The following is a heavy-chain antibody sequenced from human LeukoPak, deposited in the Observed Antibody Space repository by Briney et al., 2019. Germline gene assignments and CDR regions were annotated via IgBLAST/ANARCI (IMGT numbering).Heavy chain of an antibody. J-gene: IGHJ4*02. D-gene: IGHD3-22*01. CDR1: GFTISRYW. Sequence: GGSLRLSCGASGFTISRYWMSWVRQAPGKGLEWVANIKQDGSERTYVDSVKGRFTISRDNAKNSLYLQINSPRAEDSAVYFCARVGLITNDYWGQGTLVTVSS. V-gene: IGHV3-7*01. CDR2: IKQDGSER. CDR3: ARVGLITNDY.